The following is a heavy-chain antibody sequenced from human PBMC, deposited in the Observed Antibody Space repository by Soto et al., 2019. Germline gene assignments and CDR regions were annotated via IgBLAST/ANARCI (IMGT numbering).Heavy chain of an antibody. CDR1: GYTFTSYG. V-gene: IGHV1-18*01. Sequence: ASVKVSCKASGYTFTSYGSSWVRQAPGQGLERMGWISAYNGNTNYAQKLQGRVTMTTDTSTSTAYMELRSLRSDDTAVYYCARDKYCSGGSCYPDSAFDIWGQGTIVTVSS. CDR3: ARDKYCSGGSCYPDSAFDI. CDR2: ISAYNGNT. D-gene: IGHD2-15*01. J-gene: IGHJ3*02.